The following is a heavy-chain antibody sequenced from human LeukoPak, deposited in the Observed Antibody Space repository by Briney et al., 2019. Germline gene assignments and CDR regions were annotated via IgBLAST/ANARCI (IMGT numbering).Heavy chain of an antibody. V-gene: IGHV1-46*01. D-gene: IGHD2-15*01. Sequence: ASVKVSCKASGYTFTSYYMHWVRQAPGQGLEWMGIINPSGGSTSYAQKFQGRVTMTRDMSTSTVYMELSSLRSEDTAVYYCARDEDCSGGSCYAPFDPWGQGTLVTVSS. CDR2: INPSGGST. J-gene: IGHJ5*02. CDR1: GYTFTSYY. CDR3: ARDEDCSGGSCYAPFDP.